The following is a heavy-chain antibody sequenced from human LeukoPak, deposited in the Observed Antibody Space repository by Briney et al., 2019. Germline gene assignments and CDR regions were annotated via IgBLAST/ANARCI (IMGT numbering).Heavy chain of an antibody. CDR1: GGSFSGYY. CDR2: INHSGST. V-gene: IGHV4-34*01. CDR3: ARGGPYSSSWFPPGAFDI. Sequence: SETLSLTCAVYGGSFSGYYWSWIRQPPGKGLEWIGEINHSGSTNYNPSLKSRVTISVDTSKNQFSLKLSSVTAADTAVYYCARGGPYSSSWFPPGAFDIWGQGTMVTVSS. J-gene: IGHJ3*02. D-gene: IGHD6-13*01.